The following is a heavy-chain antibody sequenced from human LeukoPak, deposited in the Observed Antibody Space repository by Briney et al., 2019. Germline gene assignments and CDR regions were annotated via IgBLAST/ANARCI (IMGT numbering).Heavy chain of an antibody. CDR1: GYSFMTYR. J-gene: IGHJ6*02. Sequence: GESLKISCKGSGYSFMTYRIGWVRQMPGKGLEWMGIIYPGDSDTRYSPSFQGQVTISADKSISTAYLQWSSLKASDTAMYYCARHGIAAATTLYGMDVWGQGTTVTVSS. V-gene: IGHV5-51*01. D-gene: IGHD6-13*01. CDR3: ARHGIAAATTLYGMDV. CDR2: IYPGDSDT.